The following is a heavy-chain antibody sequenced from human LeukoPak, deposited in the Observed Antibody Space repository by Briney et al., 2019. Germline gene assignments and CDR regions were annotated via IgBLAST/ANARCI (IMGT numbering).Heavy chain of an antibody. Sequence: KTSETLSLTCTVSGGSISSYYWSWIRQPPGKGLEWIGYIYYSGSTNYNPSLKSRVTISVDTSKNQFSLKLSSVTAADTAVYYCARLPTVVTGPFYYYYGMDVWGQGTTVTASS. CDR1: GGSISSYY. CDR3: ARLPTVVTGPFYYYYGMDV. CDR2: IYYSGST. V-gene: IGHV4-59*08. J-gene: IGHJ6*02. D-gene: IGHD4-23*01.